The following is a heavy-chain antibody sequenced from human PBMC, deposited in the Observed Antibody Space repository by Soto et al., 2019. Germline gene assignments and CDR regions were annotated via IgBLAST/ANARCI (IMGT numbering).Heavy chain of an antibody. D-gene: IGHD2-2*01. V-gene: IGHV1-69*13. CDR1: GGTFSSYA. Sequence: GASVKVSCKASGGTFSSYAISWVRQAPGQGLEWMGGIIPIFGTANYAQKFQGRVTITADESTSTAYMELSSLRSEDTAVYYCASRTRQVPADPYYYYGMDVWGQGTTVTVS. CDR3: ASRTRQVPADPYYYYGMDV. CDR2: IIPIFGTA. J-gene: IGHJ6*02.